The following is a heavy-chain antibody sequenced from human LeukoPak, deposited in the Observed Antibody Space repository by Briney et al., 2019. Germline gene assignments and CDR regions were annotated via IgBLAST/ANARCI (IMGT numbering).Heavy chain of an antibody. Sequence: GGSLRLSCAASGFTFSTFAMTWVRQAPGKGLEWVSAVSGSGGSTYYADSVKGRFTISRDNSKNTLYLQMNSLRAEDTAVYYCALIAAAGLRAFDIWGQGTMVTVSS. V-gene: IGHV3-23*01. D-gene: IGHD6-13*01. CDR2: VSGSGGST. CDR3: ALIAAAGLRAFDI. J-gene: IGHJ3*02. CDR1: GFTFSTFA.